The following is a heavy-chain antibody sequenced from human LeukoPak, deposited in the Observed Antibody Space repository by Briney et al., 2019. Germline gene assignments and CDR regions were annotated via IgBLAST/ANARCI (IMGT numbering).Heavy chain of an antibody. Sequence: PSETLSLTCTVSGGSISSYYWSWIRQPPGKGLEWIGYIYYSGSTNYNPSLKSRVTISVDTSKNQFSLNLSSVTAADTAVYYCARLGYSYGLGAYYYYYYMDVWGKGTTVTVSS. J-gene: IGHJ6*03. D-gene: IGHD5-18*01. CDR3: ARLGYSYGLGAYYYYYYMDV. V-gene: IGHV4-59*01. CDR1: GGSISSYY. CDR2: IYYSGST.